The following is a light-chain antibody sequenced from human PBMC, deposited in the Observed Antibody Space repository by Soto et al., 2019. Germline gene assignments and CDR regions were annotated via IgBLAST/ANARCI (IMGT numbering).Light chain of an antibody. CDR2: AAS. CDR1: QSISSY. J-gene: IGKJ3*01. V-gene: IGKV1-39*01. CDR3: QQSYRTPL. Sequence: DIQMTQSPSSLSASVGDRVTMTFRASQSISSYLNWYQQKPGKAPKLLIYAASNLQSGVPSRFSGSGSGTDFTLSISSLQPEDFATYYCQQSYRTPLFGPGTKVDIK.